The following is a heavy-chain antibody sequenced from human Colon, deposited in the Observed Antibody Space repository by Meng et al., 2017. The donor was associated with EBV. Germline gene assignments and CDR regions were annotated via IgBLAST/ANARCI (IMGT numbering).Heavy chain of an antibody. Sequence: QVRLQVSGPGLVKPSQTLSLTCTVSGGSINSGDYYWSWIRQPPGKGLEWIGYIYYTGSSYYNPSLKSRVTISMDTSKNQLSLRLSSVTAADTAVYYCARNYYFDYWGQGTLVTVSS. CDR1: GGSINSGDYY. CDR2: IYYTGSS. CDR3: ARNYYFDY. V-gene: IGHV4-30-4*01. J-gene: IGHJ4*02.